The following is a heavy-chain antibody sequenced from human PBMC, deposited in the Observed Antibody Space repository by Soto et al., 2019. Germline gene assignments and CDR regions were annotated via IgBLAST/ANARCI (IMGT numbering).Heavy chain of an antibody. CDR2: ISYDESTT. CDR1: GFSFSRYG. J-gene: IGHJ3*01. D-gene: IGHD3-22*01. Sequence: ESGGGVVQPGRSLRLSCAASGFSFSRYGIHWVRQAPGKGLEWAAVISYDESTTFYADSVKGRFTISRDNSKNTLFLQMNSLRPEDTAVYYCSKAMIGSYDADAFDVWGKVTMVTVS. CDR3: SKAMIGSYDADAFDV. V-gene: IGHV3-30*18.